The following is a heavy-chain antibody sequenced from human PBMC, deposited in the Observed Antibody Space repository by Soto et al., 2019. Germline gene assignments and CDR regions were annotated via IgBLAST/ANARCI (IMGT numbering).Heavy chain of an antibody. D-gene: IGHD2-2*01. CDR1: GYSFTSYW. V-gene: IGHV5-10-1*03. CDR2: IDPSDSNT. J-gene: IGHJ5*02. CDR3: ARQDSDSTSWIWLDP. Sequence: EVQLVQSGAEVKKPGESLRISCKGSGYSFTSYWINWVRQMPGKGLEWMGGIDPSDSNTKYSPSFQGHVTFSADKSISTAYLQWSSLKASDTAMYYCARQDSDSTSWIWLDPWGQGTLVTVSS.